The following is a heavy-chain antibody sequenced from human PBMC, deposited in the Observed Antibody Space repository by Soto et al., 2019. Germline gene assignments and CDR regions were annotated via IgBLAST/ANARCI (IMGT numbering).Heavy chain of an antibody. Sequence: GGSLRLSCAASGFTFSDYSMHWVRQAPGKGLEWVSVITGSRGKTYYADSVKGRFTISRDNSKNTLYLQMNSLRAEDTAVYYCAKDYIAAADDYYGMDVWGQGTTVTVSS. CDR3: AKDYIAAADDYYGMDV. CDR2: ITGSRGKT. CDR1: GFTFSDYS. J-gene: IGHJ6*02. D-gene: IGHD6-13*01. V-gene: IGHV3-23*01.